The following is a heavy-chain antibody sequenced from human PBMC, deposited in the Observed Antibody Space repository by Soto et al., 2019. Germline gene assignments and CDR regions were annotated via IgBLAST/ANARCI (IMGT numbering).Heavy chain of an antibody. V-gene: IGHV6-1*01. D-gene: IGHD2-8*01. CDR1: GDSVSSNSAA. CDR2: TYYRSKWYN. CDR3: ARVGLYCTNGVCYRLFDY. J-gene: IGHJ4*02. Sequence: SQTLSLTCAISGDSVSSNSAAWNWIRQSPSRGLEWLGRTYYRSKWYNDYAVSVKSRITINPDTSKNQFSLQLNSVTPEDTAVYYFARVGLYCTNGVCYRLFDYWGQGTLVTVSS.